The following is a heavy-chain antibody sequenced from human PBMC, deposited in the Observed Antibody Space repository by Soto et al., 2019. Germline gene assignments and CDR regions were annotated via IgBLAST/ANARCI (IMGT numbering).Heavy chain of an antibody. J-gene: IGHJ6*02. CDR1: GVTFRGYG. D-gene: IGHD5-18*01. Sequence: QVQLVESGGGVVQPGRSLRLSCAASGVTFRGYGMHWVRQAPGRGLEWVALISYDGSIKYYADSVRGRFTISRDNYKNTLYLQMNSLRAEDTAVYYCANREYSRYKNIDVWGQGTTVTVSS. CDR2: ISYDGSIK. V-gene: IGHV3-30*18. CDR3: ANREYSRYKNIDV.